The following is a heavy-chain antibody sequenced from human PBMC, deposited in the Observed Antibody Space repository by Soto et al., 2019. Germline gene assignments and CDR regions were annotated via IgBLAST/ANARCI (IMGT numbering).Heavy chain of an antibody. CDR1: GGSISSYY. J-gene: IGHJ4*02. V-gene: IGHV4-59*01. Sequence: SETLSLTCTVSGGSISSYYWSWIRQPPGKGLEWIGYIYYSGSTNYNPSLKSRVTISVDTSKNQFSLKLSSVTAADTAVYYCARDFEYCSGGSCWGHFDYWGQGTLVTVSS. CDR2: IYYSGST. CDR3: ARDFEYCSGGSCWGHFDY. D-gene: IGHD2-15*01.